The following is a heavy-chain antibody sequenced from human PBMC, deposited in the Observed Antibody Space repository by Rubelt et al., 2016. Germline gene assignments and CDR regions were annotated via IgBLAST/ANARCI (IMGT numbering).Heavy chain of an antibody. J-gene: IGHJ6*02. CDR1: GLSLKSSEVG. CDR2: ISWDDVE. D-gene: IGHD2-21*01. V-gene: IGHV2-5*02. Sequence: QITLKESGPTLVKPTQTLTLTCTFSGLSLKSSEVGVAWIRQPPGKALEWLAFISWDDVERYSPSLKSRLTITKDTSKDQVVLTMTNMDPVDTATYYCAQKNQHIRGGMDVWGQGTTVTVSS. CDR3: AQKNQHIRGGMDV.